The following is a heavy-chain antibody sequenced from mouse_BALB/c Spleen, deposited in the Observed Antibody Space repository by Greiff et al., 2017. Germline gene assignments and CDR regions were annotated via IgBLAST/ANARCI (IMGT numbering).Heavy chain of an antibody. Sequence: EVHLVESGGGLVQPGGSLKLSCAASGFTFSSYGMSWVRQTPDKRLELVATINSNGGSTYYPDSVKGRFTISRDNAKNTLYLQMSSLKSEDTAMYYCARDYYDYFDYWGQGTTLTVSS. CDR3: ARDYYDYFDY. CDR1: GFTFSSYG. V-gene: IGHV5-6-3*01. CDR2: INSNGGST. J-gene: IGHJ2*01. D-gene: IGHD1-1*01.